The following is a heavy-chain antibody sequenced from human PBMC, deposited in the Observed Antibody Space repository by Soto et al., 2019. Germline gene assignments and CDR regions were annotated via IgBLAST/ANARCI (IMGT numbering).Heavy chain of an antibody. CDR3: ARIPYYDYIWGSYLTYYFDY. CDR1: GFSLSNASMG. CDR2: IFSKDEK. D-gene: IGHD3-16*01. J-gene: IGHJ4*01. V-gene: IGHV2-26*01. Sequence: QVTLKESGPVLVKPTETLTLTCTVSGFSLSNASMGVSWIHQPPGKALEWLAHIFSKDEKSYSTSRKSRLTSSKDTSKSQVGLTITNRDPVDTATYYCARIPYYDYIWGSYLTYYFDYWGHGTLFTVSS.